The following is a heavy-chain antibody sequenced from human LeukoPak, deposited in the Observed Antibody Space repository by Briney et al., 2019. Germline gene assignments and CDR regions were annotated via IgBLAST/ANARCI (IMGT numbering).Heavy chain of an antibody. CDR2: ISSSSSYI. D-gene: IGHD6-13*01. V-gene: IGHV3-21*01. Sequence: PGGSLRLSCAASGFTFSGYSMNWIRQAPGKGLEWVSSISSSSSYIYYADSVKGRFTISRDNAKNSLYLQMNSLRAEDTAVYYCAKVTWSSSSCFEYWGQGTLVTVYS. CDR1: GFTFSGYS. CDR3: AKVTWSSSSCFEY. J-gene: IGHJ4*02.